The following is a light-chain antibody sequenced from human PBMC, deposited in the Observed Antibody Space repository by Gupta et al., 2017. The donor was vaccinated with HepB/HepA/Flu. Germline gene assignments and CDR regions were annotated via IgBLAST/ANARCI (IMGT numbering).Light chain of an antibody. CDR1: SSDVGGYNY. CDR3: TSYTSSSTLV. CDR2: DVS. V-gene: IGLV2-14*03. Sequence: SVLTQPASVSGSPGQSITISCTGTSSDVGGYNYVSWYQHHPGKAHKLMIYDVSNRPSGVAARFSVSKSGNTASLTISGLPDEDAADYYCTSYTSSSTLVFGGGTKLTVL. J-gene: IGLJ3*02.